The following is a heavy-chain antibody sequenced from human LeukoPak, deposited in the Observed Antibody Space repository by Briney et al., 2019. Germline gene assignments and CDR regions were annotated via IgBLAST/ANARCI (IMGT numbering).Heavy chain of an antibody. CDR2: FDPEDGET. D-gene: IGHD2-2*01. CDR3: ATDHRSSTRGWTFLSYGMDV. J-gene: IGHJ6*02. Sequence: ASVKVSCKVSGYTLTELSMHWVRQAPGKGLEWMGGFDPEDGETIYAQKFQGRVTMTEDTSTDTAYMELSSLRSEDTAVYYCATDHRSSTRGWTFLSYGMDVWGQGTTVTVSS. V-gene: IGHV1-24*01. CDR1: GYTLTELS.